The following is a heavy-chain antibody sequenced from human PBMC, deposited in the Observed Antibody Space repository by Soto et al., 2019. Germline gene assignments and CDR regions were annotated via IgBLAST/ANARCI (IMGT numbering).Heavy chain of an antibody. CDR1: GYTFTGYY. Sequence: QVQLVQSGAEVKKPGASVKVSCKASGYTFTGYYIHWVRQAPGQGLEWMGWFAPNNGGTNYAQKLQGRVARTSDTAISTAYMELSSLRSDDTAVYYCAREVGGGRQYYFDYWGQGTLVTVSS. CDR2: FAPNNGGT. D-gene: IGHD3-16*01. J-gene: IGHJ4*02. CDR3: AREVGGGRQYYFDY. V-gene: IGHV1-2*02.